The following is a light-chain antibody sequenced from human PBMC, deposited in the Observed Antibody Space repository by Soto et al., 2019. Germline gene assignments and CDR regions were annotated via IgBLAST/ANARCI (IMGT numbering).Light chain of an antibody. Sequence: DVQMTQSPATLSASVGGRFTITFRASQSISSWLAWYQQKPGKAPKLLIYDASSLESGVPSRFSGSGSGTEFTLTISSLQPDDFATYYCQQYNSYSRSTFGQGTRLEIK. J-gene: IGKJ5*01. V-gene: IGKV1-5*01. CDR3: QQYNSYSRST. CDR2: DAS. CDR1: QSISSW.